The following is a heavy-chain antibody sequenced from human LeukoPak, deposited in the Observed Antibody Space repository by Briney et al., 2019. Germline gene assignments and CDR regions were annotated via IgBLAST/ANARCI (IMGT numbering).Heavy chain of an antibody. CDR1: GYTFTGYY. D-gene: IGHD6-13*01. Sequence: ASVKVSCKASGYTFTGYYMHWVRQAPGRGLEWMGWINPNSGGTNYAQKFQGCVTMTRDTSISTAYMELSRLRSDDTAVYYCARLRGSWSFDPWGQGTLVTVSS. CDR2: INPNSGGT. J-gene: IGHJ5*02. V-gene: IGHV1-2*04. CDR3: ARLRGSWSFDP.